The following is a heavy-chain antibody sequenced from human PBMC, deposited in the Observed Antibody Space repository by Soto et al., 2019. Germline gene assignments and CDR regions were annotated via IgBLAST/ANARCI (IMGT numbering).Heavy chain of an antibody. CDR2: IIPIFGTA. J-gene: IGHJ3*02. D-gene: IGHD3-16*01. CDR1: GGTFSIYA. CDR3: AGVWGRFSAFDI. Sequence: ASVKVSCKASGGTFSIYAISWVRQAPGQGLEWMGGIIPIFGTANYAQKFQGRVTITADESTSTAYMELSSLRSEDTAVYYCAGVWGRFSAFDIWGQGTMVTVSS. V-gene: IGHV1-69*13.